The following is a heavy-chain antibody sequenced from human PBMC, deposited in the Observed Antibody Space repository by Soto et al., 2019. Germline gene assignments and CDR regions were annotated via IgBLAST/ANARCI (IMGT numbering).Heavy chain of an antibody. D-gene: IGHD2-2*01. V-gene: IGHV3-11*01. Sequence: PGGSLRLSCAASGFTFSDYYMSWVRQAPGKGLEWVTRINTDVSNKGYADSVKGLFIISRDNAENSLYLQMNSLRAEDASVYYCAKMGVGYCISTSCKDYYYYGMDVWGQGTTVTVSS. CDR3: AKMGVGYCISTSCKDYYYYGMDV. J-gene: IGHJ6*02. CDR1: GFTFSDYY. CDR2: INTDVSNK.